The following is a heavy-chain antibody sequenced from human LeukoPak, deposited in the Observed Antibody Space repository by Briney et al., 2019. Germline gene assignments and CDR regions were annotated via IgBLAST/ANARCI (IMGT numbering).Heavy chain of an antibody. CDR3: ARAVGYCSSTSCYHFDY. Sequence: GGSLRLSCAASGVTLSSYAMSWARQAPGKGLEWVANIKQDGSEKYYVDSVKGRFTISRDNAKNSLYLQMNSLRAEDTAVYYCARAVGYCSSTSCYHFDYWGQGTLVTVSS. CDR1: GVTLSSYA. V-gene: IGHV3-7*01. CDR2: IKQDGSEK. J-gene: IGHJ4*02. D-gene: IGHD2-2*01.